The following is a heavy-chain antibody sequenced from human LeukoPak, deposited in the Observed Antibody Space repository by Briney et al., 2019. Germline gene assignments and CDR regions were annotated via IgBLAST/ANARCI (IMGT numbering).Heavy chain of an antibody. CDR3: ARGEYDFWSGYPSCMDV. CDR1: GYTFTGYY. Sequence: GASVKVSCKASGYTFTGYYMHWVRQAPGQGLEWMGWISAYNGNTNYAQKLQGRVTMTTDTSTSTAYMELRSLRSDDTAVYYCARGEYDFWSGYPSCMDVWGQGTTVTVSS. CDR2: ISAYNGNT. D-gene: IGHD3-3*01. J-gene: IGHJ6*02. V-gene: IGHV1-18*04.